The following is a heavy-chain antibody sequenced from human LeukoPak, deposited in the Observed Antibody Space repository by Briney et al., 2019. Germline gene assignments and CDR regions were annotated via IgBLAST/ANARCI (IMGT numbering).Heavy chain of an antibody. CDR3: AKGGEAKWFGELLKTQYYYYMDV. J-gene: IGHJ6*03. CDR2: INSSGGST. D-gene: IGHD3-10*01. V-gene: IGHV1-46*01. CDR1: GYTFTSYD. Sequence: ASVKVSCKASGYTFTSYDMHWVRQAPGQGLEWMGIINSSGGSTSYAQKFPGRVSMTRDMSTSTFYLELSSLRSEDTAVYYCAKGGEAKWFGELLKTQYYYYMDVWGKGTTVTVSS.